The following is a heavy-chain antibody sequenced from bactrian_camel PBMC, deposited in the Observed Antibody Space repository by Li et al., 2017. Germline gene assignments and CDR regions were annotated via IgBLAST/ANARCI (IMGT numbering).Heavy chain of an antibody. Sequence: SGFTFSRYAMNWVRQAPGKGLEWVSSINGDGTNTVYLDSVKGRFTISGDNAKNTVYLQIDSLKFEDTALYYCATTGFDFWGQGTQVTVSS. CDR1: GFTFSRYA. D-gene: IGHD5*01. CDR2: INGDGTNT. V-gene: IGHV3S7*01. J-gene: IGHJ4*01. CDR3: ATTGFDF.